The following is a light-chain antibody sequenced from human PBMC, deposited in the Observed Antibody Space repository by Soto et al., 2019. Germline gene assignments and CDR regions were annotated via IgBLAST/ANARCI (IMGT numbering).Light chain of an antibody. V-gene: IGLV2-14*01. CDR3: NSYTSTSTFV. CDR1: SSDVGGYNY. CDR2: EVS. J-gene: IGLJ1*01. Sequence: QSALTQPASVSGSPGQSITISCTGTSSDVGGYNYVSWYQQHPGKAPKLMMSEVSNRPSGVSHRFSGSKSGNTASLTISGLLSEYEAEYYCNSYTSTSTFVFGTGTKLTVL.